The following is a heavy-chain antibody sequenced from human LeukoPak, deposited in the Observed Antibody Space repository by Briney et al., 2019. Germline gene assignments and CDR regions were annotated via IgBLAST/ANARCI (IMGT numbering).Heavy chain of an antibody. CDR3: ARGPSGSYAGPNWN. D-gene: IGHD1-26*01. J-gene: IGHJ4*02. V-gene: IGHV1-8*01. Sequence: ASVKVSCTASGYTFTNFDINWVRQATGQGLEWMGWMNPKTGNTGSAQKLQGRVTITGNTSISTAYMELSSLRSEDTAVYYCARGPSGSYAGPNWNWGQGTLVTVSS. CDR2: MNPKTGNT. CDR1: GYTFTNFD.